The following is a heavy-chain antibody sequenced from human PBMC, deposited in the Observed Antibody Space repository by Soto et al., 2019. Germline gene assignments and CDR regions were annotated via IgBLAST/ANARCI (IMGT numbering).Heavy chain of an antibody. Sequence: QITLKESGPTLVKPTQTLTLTCTISGLSLRTTGVGVAWVRQPPRKALEWLALLYWDDDKRYSPSLKSRLTITKETSDKQVVLTMTAMDTVDTATYSCLQIGCGGDCMQIYSSHHYYGLDVWGQGTTVTVSS. J-gene: IGHJ6*02. D-gene: IGHD2-21*02. V-gene: IGHV2-5*02. CDR1: GLSLRTTGVG. CDR2: LYWDDDK. CDR3: LQIGCGGDCMQIYSSHHYYGLDV.